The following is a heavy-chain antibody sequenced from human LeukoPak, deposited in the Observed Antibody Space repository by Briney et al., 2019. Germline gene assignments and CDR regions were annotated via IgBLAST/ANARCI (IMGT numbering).Heavy chain of an antibody. D-gene: IGHD3-10*01. V-gene: IGHV4-31*03. J-gene: IGHJ4*02. CDR2: IYYTGST. CDR3: ARSGLYYPGSGSFDY. CDR1: GDSVTSGGYY. Sequence: PSETLSLTCTVSGDSVTSGGYYWNWIRHPPVKGLEWIGYIYYTGSTNYNPSLKSRINISADTSKNQFSLKLKSVTAADTAIYYCARSGLYYPGSGSFDYWGQGALVTVSS.